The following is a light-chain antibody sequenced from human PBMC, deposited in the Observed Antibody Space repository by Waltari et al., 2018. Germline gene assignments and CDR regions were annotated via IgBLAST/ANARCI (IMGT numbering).Light chain of an antibody. CDR1: SSDVGGYNY. J-gene: IGLJ3*02. V-gene: IGLV2-11*01. Sequence: QSALTQPRSVSGSPGQSVTISCTGTSSDVGGYNYVSWFQQHPGKAPKLMIHDVSNRPSCVPDRFSGSKSGNTASLTISGLQADDETDYYCCSYAGRYTWVFGGGTKLTVL. CDR3: CSYAGRYTWV. CDR2: DVS.